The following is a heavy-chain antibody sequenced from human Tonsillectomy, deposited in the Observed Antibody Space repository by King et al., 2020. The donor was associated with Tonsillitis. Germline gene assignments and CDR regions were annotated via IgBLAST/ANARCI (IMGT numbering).Heavy chain of an antibody. J-gene: IGHJ4*02. CDR2: FRYYGGS. D-gene: IGHD1-26*01. CDR3: PTNRGLVGAVLD. Sequence: VQLQESGPGLVKASETLSLTCSVSGVSVRSDYWTWFRQPPGKELEWIGYFRYYGGSAYNPSLKSRVTMSVATSKNQFSLKLISVTAADTAVYYCPTNRGLVGAVLDWGQGTLVTVSS. V-gene: IGHV4-59*02. CDR1: GVSVRSDY.